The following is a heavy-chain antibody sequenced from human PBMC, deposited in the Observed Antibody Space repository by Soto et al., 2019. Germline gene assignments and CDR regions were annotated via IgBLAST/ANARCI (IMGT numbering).Heavy chain of an antibody. D-gene: IGHD5-18*01. CDR2: IWYDGSNK. CDR1: GFTFSSYG. CDR3: ARDLIPQGAMASNEFDY. Sequence: PGGSLRLSCAASGFTFSSYGMHWVRQAPGKGLEWVAVIWYDGSNKYYADSVKGRFTISRDNSKNTLYLQMNSLRAEDTAVYYCARDLIPQGAMASNEFDYRAQRTPVTGSS. J-gene: IGHJ4*02. V-gene: IGHV3-33*01.